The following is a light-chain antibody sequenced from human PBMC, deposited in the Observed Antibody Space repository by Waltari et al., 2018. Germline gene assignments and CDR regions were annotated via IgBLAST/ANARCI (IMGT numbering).Light chain of an antibody. CDR2: WAA. J-gene: IGKJ1*01. V-gene: IGKV4-1*01. Sequence: DIVMTQSPDSLAVSLGERATINCKSSQSVLYSSNNKNYLAWYQQKPGQPPELLIYWAATRESGVPDRSSGSGSGRDFTLTISSLQAEDVAVYYCQQHYSTPPTFGQGTKVEIK. CDR3: QQHYSTPPT. CDR1: QSVLYSSNNKNY.